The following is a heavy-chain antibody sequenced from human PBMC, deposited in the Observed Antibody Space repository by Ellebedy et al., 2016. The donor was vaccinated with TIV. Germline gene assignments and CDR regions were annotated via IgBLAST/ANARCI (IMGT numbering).Heavy chain of an antibody. D-gene: IGHD3-9*01. J-gene: IGHJ2*01. CDR1: GFTVSSNY. Sequence: GGSLRLSCAASGFTVSSNYMSWVRQAPGKGLEWVSVIYSGGSTYYADSVKGRFTISRDNSKNTLYLQMNSLRAEDTAVYYCASSLTRVPNWYFDLWGRGTLVTVSS. V-gene: IGHV3-66*01. CDR2: IYSGGST. CDR3: ASSLTRVPNWYFDL.